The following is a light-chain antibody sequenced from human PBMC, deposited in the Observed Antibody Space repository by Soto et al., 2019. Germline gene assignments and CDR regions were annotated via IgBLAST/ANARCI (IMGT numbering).Light chain of an antibody. V-gene: IGKV1-8*01. Sequence: AIRMTQSPSSLSASTGDRVTITCRASQGISSYLAWYQQKPGKAPKLLIYAASTLQSGVPSRFSDSGSGTDFTLTISCLQSEDFATYYCQQYYSYPRWTFGQGTKVEIK. J-gene: IGKJ1*01. CDR2: AAS. CDR3: QQYYSYPRWT. CDR1: QGISSY.